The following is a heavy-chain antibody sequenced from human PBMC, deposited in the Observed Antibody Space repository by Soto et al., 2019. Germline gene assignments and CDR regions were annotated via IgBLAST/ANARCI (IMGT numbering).Heavy chain of an antibody. CDR2: ISGSGRAT. V-gene: IGHV3-23*01. CDR1: GFTFGSYA. Sequence: EVQLLESGGGLVQPGGSPRLSCAASGFTFGSYAMSWVRQAPGKGLEWVSTISGSGRATYYADSVNGRFTVSRDNSKNTLYLQMNSLRAEDMAVYYCVKGHSYYDFRLEYWGQGTLVTVSS. D-gene: IGHD3-3*01. CDR3: VKGHSYYDFRLEY. J-gene: IGHJ4*02.